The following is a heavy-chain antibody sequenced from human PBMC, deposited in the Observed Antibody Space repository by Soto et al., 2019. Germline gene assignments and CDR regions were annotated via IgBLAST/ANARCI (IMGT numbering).Heavy chain of an antibody. CDR3: ARKYYDFWSGYYVGFDWFDP. V-gene: IGHV4-34*01. D-gene: IGHD3-3*01. CDR1: GGSFSGYY. CDR2: INHSGST. J-gene: IGHJ5*02. Sequence: SETLSLTCAVYGGSFSGYYWSWIRQPPGKGLEWIGEINHSGSTNYNPSLKSRVTISVDTSKNQFSLKLSSVTAADTAVYYCARKYYDFWSGYYVGFDWFDPWGQGTLVTVSS.